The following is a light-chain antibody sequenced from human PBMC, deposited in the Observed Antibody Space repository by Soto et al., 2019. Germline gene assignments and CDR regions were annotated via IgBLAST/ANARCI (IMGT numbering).Light chain of an antibody. Sequence: EIVFTQSPATLSSFPGDRVTLSCRASQSVSSNLAWYQQKPGQAPRLLIYDACKRATGIPARFSGSGSGTDFTLTISSLETEDLAVYYCQHRSNWPSWTFGAGTKVDIK. V-gene: IGKV3-11*01. CDR3: QHRSNWPSWT. CDR1: QSVSSN. CDR2: DAC. J-gene: IGKJ1*01.